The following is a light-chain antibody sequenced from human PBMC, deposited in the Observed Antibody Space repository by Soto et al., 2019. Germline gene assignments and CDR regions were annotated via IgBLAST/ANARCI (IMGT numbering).Light chain of an antibody. CDR3: QQYGSSPPWT. J-gene: IGKJ1*01. CDR2: GAS. V-gene: IGKV3-20*01. CDR1: QGIGDT. Sequence: EVVLTQSPGTLSLSPGEGVTLSCRASQGIGDTLAWYQHKPGQAPRLLIYGASSRATGIPDRFSGSGSGTDFTLTISRLEPEDFAVYYCQQYGSSPPWTFGQGTKVDIK.